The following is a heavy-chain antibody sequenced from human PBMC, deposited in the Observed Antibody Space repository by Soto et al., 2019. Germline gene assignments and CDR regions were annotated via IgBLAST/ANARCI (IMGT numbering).Heavy chain of an antibody. CDR1: GYTFTSYG. D-gene: IGHD3-3*01. J-gene: IGHJ5*02. CDR2: ISAYNGNT. CDR3: ARGRRITIFGVVIKGGADNWFDP. Sequence: QVQLVQSGAEVKKPGASVKVSCKASGYTFTSYGISWVRQAPGQGLEWMGWISAYNGNTNYAQKLQGRVTMTTDTSTSTAYMELRSLRSDDTAVYYCARGRRITIFGVVIKGGADNWFDPWFQRTLVTVSS. V-gene: IGHV1-18*01.